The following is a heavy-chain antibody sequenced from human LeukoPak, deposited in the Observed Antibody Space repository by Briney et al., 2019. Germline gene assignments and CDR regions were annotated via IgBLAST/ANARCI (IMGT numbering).Heavy chain of an antibody. CDR3: ASHSSSWYWDDY. Sequence: GGSLRLSCAASGFTFSSYSMNWVRQAPGEGLEWVSSISSSSSYIYYADSVKGRFTISRDNAKNSLYLQMNSLRAEDTAVYYCASHSSSWYWDDYWGQGTLVTVSS. D-gene: IGHD6-13*01. J-gene: IGHJ4*02. CDR1: GFTFSSYS. V-gene: IGHV3-21*01. CDR2: ISSSSSYI.